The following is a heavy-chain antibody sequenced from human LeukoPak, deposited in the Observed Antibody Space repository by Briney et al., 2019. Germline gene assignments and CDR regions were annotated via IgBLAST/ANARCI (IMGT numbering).Heavy chain of an antibody. Sequence: PGGSLRLSCAASGFTFSSYAMSWVRQAPGKGLEWVSAISGSGGGTYYADSVKGRFTISRDNSKNTLYLQMNSLRAEDTAVYYCAKISGWYEGMDVWGQGTTVTVSS. D-gene: IGHD6-19*01. V-gene: IGHV3-23*01. CDR3: AKISGWYEGMDV. CDR2: ISGSGGGT. CDR1: GFTFSSYA. J-gene: IGHJ6*02.